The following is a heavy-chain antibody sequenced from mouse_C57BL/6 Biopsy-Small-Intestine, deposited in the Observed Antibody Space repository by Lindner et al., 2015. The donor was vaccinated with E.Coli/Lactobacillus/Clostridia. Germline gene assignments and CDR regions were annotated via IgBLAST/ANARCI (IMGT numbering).Heavy chain of an antibody. V-gene: IGHV1-85*01. CDR2: IYPRDGST. D-gene: IGHD2-4*01. J-gene: IGHJ1*03. Sequence: VQLQESGPELVKPGASVKLSCKASGYTFTSYGINWVKQRPGQGLEWIGWIYPRDGSTKYNEKFKGKATLTVDTSSSTAYMELHSLTSEDSAVYFCARFYYDYDWYFDVWGTGTTVTVSS. CDR3: ARFYYDYDWYFDV. CDR1: GYTFTSYG.